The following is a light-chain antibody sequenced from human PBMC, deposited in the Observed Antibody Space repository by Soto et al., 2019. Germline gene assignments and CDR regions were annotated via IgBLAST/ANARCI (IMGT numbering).Light chain of an antibody. CDR2: DVS. Sequence: QSALTQPRSVSGSPGQSVTISCTGTSSGVGGYNYVSWYQQHPGKAPKLMIYDVSKRPSGVPDRFSGSKSGNTASLTISGLQAEDEADYYCCSYAGSYTFYVFGTGTKVT. CDR3: CSYAGSYTFYV. J-gene: IGLJ1*01. V-gene: IGLV2-11*01. CDR1: SSGVGGYNY.